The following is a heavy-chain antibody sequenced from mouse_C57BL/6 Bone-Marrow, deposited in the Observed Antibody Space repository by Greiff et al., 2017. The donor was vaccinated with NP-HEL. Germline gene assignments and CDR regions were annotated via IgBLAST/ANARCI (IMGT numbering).Heavy chain of an antibody. CDR3: ARVPAYDYWYFDV. CDR1: GYSITSGYD. D-gene: IGHD2-3*01. V-gene: IGHV3-1*01. J-gene: IGHJ1*03. Sequence: EVKLMESGPGMVKPSQSLSLTCTVTGYSITSGYDWHWIRHFPGNTLEWMGYISSSGSTNYNPSLKSRISITHDTSKNHFFLKLNSVTTEDTATYYGARVPAYDYWYFDVWGTGTTVTVSS. CDR2: ISSSGST.